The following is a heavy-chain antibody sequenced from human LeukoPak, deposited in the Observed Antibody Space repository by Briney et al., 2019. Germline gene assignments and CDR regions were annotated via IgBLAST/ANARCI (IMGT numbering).Heavy chain of an antibody. CDR1: GYTFTCYY. V-gene: IGHV1-2*02. J-gene: IGHJ4*02. D-gene: IGHD5-18*01. CDR3: ARERTWIQLWLRNLDY. Sequence: ASVTVSCKASGYTFTCYYMHWVRQAPGQGLEWMGWINPNSGGTNYAQKFQGRVTMTRDTSISTAYMELSRLRSDDTAVYYCARERTWIQLWLRNLDYWGQGTLVTVSS. CDR2: INPNSGGT.